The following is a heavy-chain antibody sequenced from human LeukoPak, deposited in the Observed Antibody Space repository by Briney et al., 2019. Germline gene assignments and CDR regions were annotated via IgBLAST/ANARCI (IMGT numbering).Heavy chain of an antibody. Sequence: SETLSLTCTVPGGSISSYYWSWIRQPPGKGLEWIGYIYYSGSTNCNPSLKSRVTISVDTSKNQFSLKLSSVTAADTAVYYCARALYGFGDLLVNWFDPWGQGTLVTVSS. J-gene: IGHJ5*02. CDR3: ARALYGFGDLLVNWFDP. D-gene: IGHD3-10*01. CDR2: IYYSGST. V-gene: IGHV4-59*01. CDR1: GGSISSYY.